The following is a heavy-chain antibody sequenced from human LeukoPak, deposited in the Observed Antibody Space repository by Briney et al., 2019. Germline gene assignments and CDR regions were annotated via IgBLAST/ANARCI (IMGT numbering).Heavy chain of an antibody. D-gene: IGHD4/OR15-4a*01. CDR3: VKESGFMVAPNSAFDI. J-gene: IGHJ3*02. V-gene: IGHV3-64D*06. CDR2: ISRNGGST. Sequence: PGGSLRLSCSASGFTFNSYPGHWVRQAPGKGLEYVSGISRNGGSTYYADSVKGRFTISRDNSKNTLYLQMSSLRAEDTAVYYCVKESGFMVAPNSAFDIWGQGTMVTVSS. CDR1: GFTFNSYP.